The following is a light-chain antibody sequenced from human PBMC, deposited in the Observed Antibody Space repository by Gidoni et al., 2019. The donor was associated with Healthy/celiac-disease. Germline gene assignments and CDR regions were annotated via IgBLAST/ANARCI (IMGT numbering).Light chain of an antibody. CDR3: CSYAGSSTVV. J-gene: IGLJ2*01. V-gene: IGLV2-23*01. Sequence: QSSLTQPASVPGSPGQSITISCTGTSSDVWSYNLVSWYQQQPGKAPKRMIYEGSKRPSGVSTRFSGSKSGNTASLTISGLQAEDEADYYCCSYAGSSTVVFGGGTKLTVL. CDR2: EGS. CDR1: SSDVWSYNL.